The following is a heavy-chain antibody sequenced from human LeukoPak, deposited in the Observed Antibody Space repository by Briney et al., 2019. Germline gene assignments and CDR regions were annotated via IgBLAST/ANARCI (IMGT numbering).Heavy chain of an antibody. CDR3: ARWGATGYGDY. V-gene: IGHV3-48*03. CDR1: GFTFSSYE. J-gene: IGHJ4*02. CDR2: ISSSGSTI. Sequence: AGGSLRRSCAASGFTFSSYEMNWVRQAPGKGLEWVSYISSSGSTIYYADSVKGRFTISRDNAKNSLYLQMNSLRAEDTALYYCARWGATGYGDYWGQGTLVTVSS. D-gene: IGHD3-9*01.